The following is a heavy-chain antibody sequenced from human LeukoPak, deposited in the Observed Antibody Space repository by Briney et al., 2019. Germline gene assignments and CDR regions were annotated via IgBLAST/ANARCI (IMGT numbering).Heavy chain of an antibody. J-gene: IGHJ5*02. V-gene: IGHV4-4*07. CDR2: IYTSGST. D-gene: IGHD2-2*01. Sequence: SETLSLTCTVSGGSISSYYWSWIRQPAGKGLEWIGRIYTSGSTNYNPSLKSRVTMSVDTSKNQFSLKLSSVTAADTAVYYCARGSGYCSSTSCPGFDPWGQGTLVTVSS. CDR3: ARGSGYCSSTSCPGFDP. CDR1: GGSISSYY.